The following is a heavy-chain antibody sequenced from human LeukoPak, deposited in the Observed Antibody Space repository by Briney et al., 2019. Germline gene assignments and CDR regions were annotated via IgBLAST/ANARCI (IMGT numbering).Heavy chain of an antibody. V-gene: IGHV3-53*01. CDR3: VAEKSSGLYYAFDI. J-gene: IGHJ3*02. CDR1: GFTVSSNY. D-gene: IGHD6-19*01. Sequence: GGSLRLSCAACGFTVSSNYMSWVRQAPGKGLEWVSVIYSGDNTYYADSVRGRFTISRDSSKNTLYLQMNSLRAEDTAVYYCVAEKSSGLYYAFDIWGQGTMVTVSS. CDR2: IYSGDNT.